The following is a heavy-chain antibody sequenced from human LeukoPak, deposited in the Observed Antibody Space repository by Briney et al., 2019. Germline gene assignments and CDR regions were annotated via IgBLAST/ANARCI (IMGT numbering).Heavy chain of an antibody. D-gene: IGHD2-8*01. V-gene: IGHV3-48*01. CDR3: ARDRVSDY. J-gene: IGHJ4*02. CDR1: GFTFSSYS. Sequence: RPGGSLRLSCAASGFTFSSYSMNWVRQAPGKGLEWVSYISSSSSTIYYADSVKGRFTISRDNAKNPLYLQMNSLRAEDTAVYYCARDRVSDYWGQGTLVTVSS. CDR2: ISSSSSTI.